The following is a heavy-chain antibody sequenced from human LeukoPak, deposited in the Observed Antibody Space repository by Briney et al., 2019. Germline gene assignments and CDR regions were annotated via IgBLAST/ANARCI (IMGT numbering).Heavy chain of an antibody. V-gene: IGHV1-2*02. CDR1: GYTFTGYY. Sequence: ASVKVSCKASGYTFTGYYMHWVRQAPGQGLEWMGWINPNSSGTNYAQKFQGRVTMTRDTSISTAYMELSRLRSDDTAVYYCAREVFGYYDSSGDYWGQGTLVTVSS. J-gene: IGHJ4*02. CDR3: AREVFGYYDSSGDY. CDR2: INPNSSGT. D-gene: IGHD3-22*01.